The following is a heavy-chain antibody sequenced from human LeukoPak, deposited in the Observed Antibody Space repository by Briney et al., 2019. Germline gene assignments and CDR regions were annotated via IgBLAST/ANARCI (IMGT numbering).Heavy chain of an antibody. D-gene: IGHD1-1*01. V-gene: IGHV3-43*02. CDR3: AKGTTMYAFDI. J-gene: IGHJ3*02. CDR1: GLTFDHYV. Sequence: PGGSLRLSCAAPGLTFDHYVKHWGRQAPGKGLEWVSLISGDGGSTYYADSVKGRLTISRDNSKNSLYLQMNSLTTEDTALYFCAKGTTMYAFDIWGQGTMVTVSS. CDR2: ISGDGGST.